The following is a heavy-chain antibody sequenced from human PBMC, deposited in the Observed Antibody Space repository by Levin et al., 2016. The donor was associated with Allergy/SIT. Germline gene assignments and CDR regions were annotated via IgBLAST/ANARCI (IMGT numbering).Heavy chain of an antibody. CDR2: INPSGGTT. CDR1: GYTFTSQY. CDR3: ARDLDLMGEGGNYYYGMDV. J-gene: IGHJ6*02. D-gene: IGHD2/OR15-2a*01. Sequence: ASVKVSCKASGYTFTSQYIHWVRQAPGQGLEWMGIINPSGGTTSYAQEFQRRLTMTRDTSTSTVYMELRSLRSDDTAIYYCARDLDLMGEGGNYYYGMDVWGQGTTVTVSS. V-gene: IGHV1-46*01.